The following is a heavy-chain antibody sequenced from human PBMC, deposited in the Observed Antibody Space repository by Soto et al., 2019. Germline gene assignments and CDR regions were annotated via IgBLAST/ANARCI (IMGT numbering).Heavy chain of an antibody. Sequence: VQLVESGGGLVQPGGSLKLSCVASGFTFSDSAMHWVRQASGKGLEWVGRIRSKDNNYATAYAASVKGRFTISRDDSKNTAYMQMNSLKTEDTAVYYCSSSSGDWGQGTLVTVSS. CDR3: SSSSGD. D-gene: IGHD6-6*01. J-gene: IGHJ4*02. CDR1: GFTFSDSA. V-gene: IGHV3-73*02. CDR2: IRSKDNNYAT.